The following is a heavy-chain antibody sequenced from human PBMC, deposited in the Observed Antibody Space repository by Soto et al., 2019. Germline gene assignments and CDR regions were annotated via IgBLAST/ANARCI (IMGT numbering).Heavy chain of an antibody. J-gene: IGHJ6*02. CDR1: GGPLSSYA. Sequence: SVKASSKASGGPLSSYAVSLVPRATGQGLEWMGGIIPIFGTANYAQKFQGRVTITADESTSTAYMELSSLRSEDTAVYYCARWGITAGTTLRPYYGMDVWGQGTTVTVSS. CDR2: IIPIFGTA. CDR3: ARWGITAGTTLRPYYGMDV. D-gene: IGHD6-13*01. V-gene: IGHV1-69*13.